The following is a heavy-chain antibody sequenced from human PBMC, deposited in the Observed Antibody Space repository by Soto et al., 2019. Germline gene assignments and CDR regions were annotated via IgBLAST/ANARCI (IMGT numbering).Heavy chain of an antibody. Sequence: QVQLQESGPGLVKPSQTLSLTCTVSGGSISSGGYYWSWIRQHPGKGLAWLGYIYYSGSTYYNPSLKSRVTISVDTSKNQFSLKLSSVTAADTAVYYCARSYCSGGSGYSVLFDPWGQGTLVTVSS. CDR3: ARSYCSGGSGYSVLFDP. CDR1: GGSISSGGYY. D-gene: IGHD2-15*01. J-gene: IGHJ5*02. V-gene: IGHV4-31*03. CDR2: IYYSGST.